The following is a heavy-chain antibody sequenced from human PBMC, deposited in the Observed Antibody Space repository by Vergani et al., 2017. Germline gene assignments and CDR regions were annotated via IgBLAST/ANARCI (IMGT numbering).Heavy chain of an antibody. CDR2: IRSKAYGGTT. J-gene: IGHJ2*01. CDR1: GFTFGDYA. V-gene: IGHV3-49*04. Sequence: ESGGGLVQPGRSLRLSCTASGFTFGDYAMSWVRQAPGKGLEWVGFIRSKAYGGTTEYAASVKGRFTISRDNTKNSLSLQMSGLRVEDTAVYYCVRLPRGPWNFDLWGRGTLITVSS. CDR3: VRLPRGPWNFDL.